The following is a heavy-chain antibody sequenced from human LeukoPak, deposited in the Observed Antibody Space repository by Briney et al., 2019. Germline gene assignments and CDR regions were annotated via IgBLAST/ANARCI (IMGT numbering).Heavy chain of an antibody. V-gene: IGHV3-48*01. CDR1: GFTFSTYS. Sequence: GGSLRLSCAASGFTFSTYSMNWVRQAPGKGLEWVSYISSSSSTIYYADSVKGRFTISRDNAKNSLYPQMNSLRAEDTAVYYCAKGLRLLEWSYGMDVWGQGTTVTVSS. CDR2: ISSSSSTI. D-gene: IGHD3-3*01. J-gene: IGHJ6*02. CDR3: AKGLRLLEWSYGMDV.